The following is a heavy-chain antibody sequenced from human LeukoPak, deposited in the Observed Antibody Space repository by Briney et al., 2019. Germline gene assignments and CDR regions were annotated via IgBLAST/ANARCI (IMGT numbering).Heavy chain of an antibody. J-gene: IGHJ4*02. D-gene: IGHD5-24*01. CDR2: ISGSGGST. CDR1: GFTFSDYY. V-gene: IGHV3-23*01. CDR3: AKEDGYSGGEDY. Sequence: PGGSLRLSCAASGFTFSDYYMSWIRQAPGKGLEWVSAISGSGGSTYYADSVKGRFTISRDNSKNTLYLQMNSLRAEDTAVYYCAKEDGYSGGEDYWGQGTLVTVSS.